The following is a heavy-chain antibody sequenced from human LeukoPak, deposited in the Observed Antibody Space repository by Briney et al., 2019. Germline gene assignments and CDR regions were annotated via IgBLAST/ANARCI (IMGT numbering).Heavy chain of an antibody. Sequence: PGGSLRLSCAASGFTFSSYTMSGLRQAPGKGLEWVSGIRDSWGSTYYADSVKGRFTISRDNSKNILYLQINSLRAEDTAVYYCAKEFSSSRYTLTYTPFFDYWGQGTLVTVSS. CDR1: GFTFSSYT. CDR2: IRDSWGST. D-gene: IGHD6-13*01. CDR3: AKEFSSSRYTLTYTPFFDY. J-gene: IGHJ4*02. V-gene: IGHV3-23*01.